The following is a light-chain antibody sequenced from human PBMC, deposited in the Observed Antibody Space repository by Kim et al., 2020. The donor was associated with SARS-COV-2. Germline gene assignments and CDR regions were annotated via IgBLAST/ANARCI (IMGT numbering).Light chain of an antibody. CDR3: QQYNNWPPMYT. CDR2: GAS. CDR1: QSVSSN. Sequence: CPGERATLSCRASQSVSSNLAWYQQKPGQSPRLLINGASTRATGIPARFSGSGSGTEFTLTISSLQSEDFAVYYCQQYNNWPPMYTFGQGTKLEI. J-gene: IGKJ2*01. V-gene: IGKV3-15*01.